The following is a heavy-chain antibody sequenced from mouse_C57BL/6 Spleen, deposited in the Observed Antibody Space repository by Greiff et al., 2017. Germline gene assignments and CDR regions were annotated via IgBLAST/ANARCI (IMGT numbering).Heavy chain of an antibody. V-gene: IGHV5-9-1*02. J-gene: IGHJ1*03. Sequence: EVQRVESGEGLVKPGGSLKLSCAASGFTFSSYAMSWVRQTPETRLEWVAYISSGGDYIYYADTVKGRFTISRDNARNTLYLQMSSLKSEDTAMYYCTREEEDDYDGRPSGGFDVWGTGTTVTVSS. D-gene: IGHD2-4*01. CDR2: ISSGGDYI. CDR1: GFTFSSYA. CDR3: TREEEDDYDGRPSGGFDV.